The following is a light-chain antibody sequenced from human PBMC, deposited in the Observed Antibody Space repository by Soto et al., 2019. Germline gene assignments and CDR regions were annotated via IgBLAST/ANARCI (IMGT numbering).Light chain of an antibody. V-gene: IGKV1-12*01. CDR2: AAS. CDR1: QAVSTW. CDR3: QQGASFPRT. J-gene: IGKJ4*01. Sequence: DIQMTQSPSSVSASVGDTVTITCRASQAVSTWLAWYQQKPGGAPKLLIYAASTLQSGVPSRFSGSGSGTDFTLTIRSLQSEDFATYYCQQGASFPRTFGGGTKV.